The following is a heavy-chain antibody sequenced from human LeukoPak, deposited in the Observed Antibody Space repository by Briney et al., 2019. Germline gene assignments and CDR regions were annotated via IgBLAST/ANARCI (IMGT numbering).Heavy chain of an antibody. V-gene: IGHV3-30*03. Sequence: PGGSLRLSCTPSGLSFGDYGMSWVRQAPGKGLEWVAVISYDGSNKYYADSVKGRFTISRDNSKNTLYLQMNSLRAEDTAVCYCARGAWRWEMATSTFDYWGQGTLVTVSS. J-gene: IGHJ4*02. CDR2: ISYDGSNK. D-gene: IGHD5-24*01. CDR1: GLSFGDYG. CDR3: ARGAWRWEMATSTFDY.